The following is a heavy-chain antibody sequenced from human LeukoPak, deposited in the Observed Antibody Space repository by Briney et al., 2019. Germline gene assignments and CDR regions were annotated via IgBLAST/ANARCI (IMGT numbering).Heavy chain of an antibody. CDR2: IYHSGST. V-gene: IGHV4-30-2*01. CDR1: GGSISSGGYY. Sequence: SQTLSLTCTVSGGSISSGGYYWSWIRQPPGKGLKWIGYIYHSGSTYYNPSLKSRVTISVDRSKNQFSLKLSSVTAADTAVYYCARANRGLIAAAGTFDYWGQGTLVTVSS. D-gene: IGHD6-13*01. CDR3: ARANRGLIAAAGTFDY. J-gene: IGHJ4*02.